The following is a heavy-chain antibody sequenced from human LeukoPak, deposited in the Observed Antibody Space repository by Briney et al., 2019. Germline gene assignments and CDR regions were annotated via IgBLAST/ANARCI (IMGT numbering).Heavy chain of an antibody. CDR3: VTEGGLRPYYFTY. CDR1: GFIFPNAW. J-gene: IGHJ1*01. D-gene: IGHD3-10*01. Sequence: PGGSLRLSCAASGFIFPNAWMHWVRQAPGKGLEWVGRIKNKNSGRTTNYIAPVKGRFTISRDDSRNTLSLEMDSLKTEDTAVYYCVTEGGLRPYYFTYWGQGTLVTVSS. V-gene: IGHV3-15*01. CDR2: IKNKNSGRTT.